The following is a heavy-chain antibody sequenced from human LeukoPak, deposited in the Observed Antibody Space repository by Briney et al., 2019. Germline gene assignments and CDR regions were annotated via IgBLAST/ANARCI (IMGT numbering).Heavy chain of an antibody. CDR3: AREKKYYDYVWGSYRYGDFDY. J-gene: IGHJ4*02. Sequence: SVKVSCKASGGTFSTYAISWVRQAPGQGLEWMGGIIPIFGTANYAQKFQGRVTITADESTSTAYMELSSLRSEDTAVYYCAREKKYYDYVWGSYRYGDFDYWGQGTLVTVSS. D-gene: IGHD3-16*02. CDR2: IIPIFGTA. V-gene: IGHV1-69*13. CDR1: GGTFSTYA.